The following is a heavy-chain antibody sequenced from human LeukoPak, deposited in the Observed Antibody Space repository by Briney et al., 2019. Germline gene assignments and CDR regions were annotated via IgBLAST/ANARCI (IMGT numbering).Heavy chain of an antibody. CDR3: AQERTYSSYDAVAN. Sequence: PVGFLRLSCAASGFTFDDYFMHWVPQAPGRGLEWVAGISWNSGSAGYADSVKGRFTISRDNTKKSLFLQMNCLRSKDTAMYLYAQERTYSSYDAVANCGERNLGTVSS. CDR2: ISWNSGSA. D-gene: IGHD3-22*01. V-gene: IGHV3-9*01. J-gene: IGHJ4*02. CDR1: GFTFDDYF.